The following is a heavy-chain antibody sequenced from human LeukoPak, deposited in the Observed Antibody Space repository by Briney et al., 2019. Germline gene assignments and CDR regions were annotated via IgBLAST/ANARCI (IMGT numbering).Heavy chain of an antibody. D-gene: IGHD6-19*01. Sequence: PGGSLRLSCGASGFTFDMYWMNWVRQAPGKGLEWVSSISPSSSAIYYADSVKGRFTISRDNAENSVYLQMNSLRDEDTAVYYCARQFSGWTTYWGQGTLVTVSS. J-gene: IGHJ4*02. CDR3: ARQFSGWTTY. V-gene: IGHV3-48*02. CDR1: GFTFDMYW. CDR2: ISPSSSAI.